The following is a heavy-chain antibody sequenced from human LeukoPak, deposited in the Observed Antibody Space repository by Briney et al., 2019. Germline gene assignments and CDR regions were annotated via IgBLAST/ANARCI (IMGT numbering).Heavy chain of an antibody. J-gene: IGHJ5*02. Sequence: PETLSPTCTVSGGSVSSSAYYWTWIRQPPGKGLEWIGYIYYSGSTNYNPSLKSRVTISVDTSKNQFSLKLSSVTAADTAVYYCARSGGLVVNSFDPWGQGTLVTVSS. D-gene: IGHD3/OR15-3a*01. CDR1: GGSVSSSAYY. V-gene: IGHV4-61*08. CDR2: IYYSGST. CDR3: ARSGGLVVNSFDP.